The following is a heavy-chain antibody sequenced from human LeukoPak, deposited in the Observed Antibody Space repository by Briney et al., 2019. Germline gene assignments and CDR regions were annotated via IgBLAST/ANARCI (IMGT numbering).Heavy chain of an antibody. CDR2: FDPEDGET. CDR1: GYTLTELS. CDR3: ARVRRAAAWMAV. Sequence: GASVKVSCKVSGYTLTELSMHWVRQAPGKGLEWMGGFDPEDGETIYAQKLQGRVTMTTDTSTSTAYMELRSLRSDDTAVYYCARVRRAAAWMAVWGQGTLVTVSS. J-gene: IGHJ4*02. V-gene: IGHV1-24*01. D-gene: IGHD6-13*01.